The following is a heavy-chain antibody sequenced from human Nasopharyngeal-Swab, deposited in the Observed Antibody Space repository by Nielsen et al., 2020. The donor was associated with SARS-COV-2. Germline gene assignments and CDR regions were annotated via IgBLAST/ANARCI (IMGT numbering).Heavy chain of an antibody. D-gene: IGHD4-17*01. J-gene: IGHJ4*02. Sequence: SETLSLTCRVSGASISNRTYYWGWIRQSPEKGLQWIGTVFYTGTYYNPSLQSRVTISVDTSKNQFSLKLTSVTAADTAVYYCVRDESGDYLGLPFDSWGPGTLVTVSS. CDR1: GASISNRTYY. CDR3: VRDESGDYLGLPFDS. V-gene: IGHV4-39*07. CDR2: VFYTGT.